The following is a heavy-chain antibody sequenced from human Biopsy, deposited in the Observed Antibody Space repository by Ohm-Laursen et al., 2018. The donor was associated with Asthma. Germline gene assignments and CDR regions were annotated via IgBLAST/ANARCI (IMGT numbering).Heavy chain of an antibody. D-gene: IGHD3-9*01. V-gene: IGHV1-3*04. CDR2: VNTGNGDT. J-gene: IGHJ3*01. CDR3: ARTYYDFLTGQVKDVFGV. Sequence: GASVKVSCKAPRGTFSSYAISWVRQAPGQRLEWMGWVNTGNGDTKYSQKFQGRVTITRDTSASTAYMELRSLRSEDTATYYCARTYYDFLTGQVKDVFGVWGQGTMVTVSS. CDR1: RGTFSSYA.